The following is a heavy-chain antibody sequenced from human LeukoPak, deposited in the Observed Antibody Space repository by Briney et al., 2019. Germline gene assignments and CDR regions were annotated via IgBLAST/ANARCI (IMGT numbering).Heavy chain of an antibody. CDR3: AGGKTATVDY. CDR2: IYTSGST. V-gene: IGHV4-4*07. Sequence: SETLSLTCTVSGGSISSYYWSWVRQPAGEGLEWIGRIYTSGSTNYNPSLKSRVTMSVDTSKNQFSLKLSSVTAADTAVYYCAGGKTATVDYWGQGTLVTVSS. J-gene: IGHJ4*02. CDR1: GGSISSYY. D-gene: IGHD5-18*01.